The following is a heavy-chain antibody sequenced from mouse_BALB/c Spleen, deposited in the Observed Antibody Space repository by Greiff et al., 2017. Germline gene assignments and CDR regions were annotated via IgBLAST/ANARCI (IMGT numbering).Heavy chain of an antibody. D-gene: IGHD2-1*01. J-gene: IGHJ4*01. CDR1: GFTFSSFG. CDR3: ARPLYYGNHYYAMDY. CDR2: ISSGSSTI. V-gene: IGHV5-17*02. Sequence: EVQGVESGGGLVQPGGSRKLSCAASGFTFSSFGMHWVRQAPEKGLEWVAYISSGSSTIYYADTVKGRFTISRDNPKNTLFLQMTSLRSEDTAMYYCARPLYYGNHYYAMDYWGQGTSVTVSS.